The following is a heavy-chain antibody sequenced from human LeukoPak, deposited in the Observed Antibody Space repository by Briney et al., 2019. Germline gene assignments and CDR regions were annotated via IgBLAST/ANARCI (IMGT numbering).Heavy chain of an antibody. D-gene: IGHD6-19*01. CDR2: IYYSGST. CDR3: ARHGAVAGTNYYYYYGMDV. CDR1: GVAISSYY. Sequence: SETLSLTSTVSGVAISSYYWSWIPPPPGKGLEWIGYIYYSGSTHYNPSLKSRITTSVETINNNFSLKLSSVSAADTAVYYCARHGAVAGTNYYYYYGMDVWGQGTTVTVSS. V-gene: IGHV4-59*08. J-gene: IGHJ6*02.